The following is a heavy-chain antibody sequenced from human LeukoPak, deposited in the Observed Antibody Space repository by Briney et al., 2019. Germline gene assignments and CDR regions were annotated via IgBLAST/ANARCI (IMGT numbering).Heavy chain of an antibody. CDR1: GYTFTVYY. J-gene: IGHJ4*02. V-gene: IGHV1-2*02. CDR3: ARASVRGVNFDS. D-gene: IGHD3-10*01. Sequence: ASVKVSCKASGYTFTVYYIHWVRQAPGQGLEWLGWVNPNIGGIKSAQKFQGRVSMTRDTSISTVYMDLSRLRSDDTAVYYCARASVRGVNFDSWGQGTLVTVSS. CDR2: VNPNIGGI.